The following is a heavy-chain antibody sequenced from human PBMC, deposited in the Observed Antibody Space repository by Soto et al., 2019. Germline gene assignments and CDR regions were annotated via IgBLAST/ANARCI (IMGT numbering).Heavy chain of an antibody. D-gene: IGHD6-13*01. J-gene: IGHJ2*01. Sequence: SETLSLTCAVYGGSFSGYYWSWIRQPPGKGLEWIGEINHSGSTNYNPSLKSRVTISVDTSKNQFSLKLSSVTAADTAVYYCARATYSSSWDTSSDGSWYFDLWVRGTLVT. V-gene: IGHV4-34*01. CDR1: GGSFSGYY. CDR3: ARATYSSSWDTSSDGSWYFDL. CDR2: INHSGST.